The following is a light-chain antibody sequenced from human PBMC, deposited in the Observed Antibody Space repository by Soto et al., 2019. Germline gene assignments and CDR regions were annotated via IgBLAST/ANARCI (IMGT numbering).Light chain of an antibody. CDR1: RSDIGDSNF. CDR2: QVN. CDR3: ASFRSGTILV. J-gene: IGLJ1*01. Sequence: QSALTQPASVSGSPGQSVTISCTGPRSDIGDSNFISWYQHSPGKAPRLLIYQVNNRPSGVSGRFSGSKAGNTAFLTISGLLDDDEADYFCASFRSGTILVFGSGTKVTVL. V-gene: IGLV2-14*01.